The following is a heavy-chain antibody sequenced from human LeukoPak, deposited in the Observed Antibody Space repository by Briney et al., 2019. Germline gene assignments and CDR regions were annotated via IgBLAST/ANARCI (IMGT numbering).Heavy chain of an antibody. D-gene: IGHD6-13*01. CDR3: ASLMYSSSWYPAYYYYYGMDV. CDR1: GGSISSSSYY. CDR2: IYYSGST. V-gene: IGHV4-39*01. J-gene: IGHJ6*02. Sequence: PSETLSLTCTVSGGSISSSSYYWVWIRQPPGKGLEWIGSIYYSGSTYYNPSLKSRVTISVDTSKNQFSLKLSSVTAADTAVYYCASLMYSSSWYPAYYYYYGMDVWGQGTTVTVSS.